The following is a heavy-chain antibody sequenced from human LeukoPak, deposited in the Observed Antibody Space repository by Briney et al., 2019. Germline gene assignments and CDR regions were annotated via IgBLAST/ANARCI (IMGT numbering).Heavy chain of an antibody. CDR3: ARDGSSHYYFDY. D-gene: IGHD2-15*01. CDR1: GFTVSSSY. Sequence: GGSLRLSCAASGFTVSSSYMNWVRQAPGKGLEWVSVIYSGGSTYYSDSVRGRFTISRDNSKNTLYLEMNSLRAEDTAVYYCARDGSSHYYFDYWGQGTLVTVSS. V-gene: IGHV3-53*01. J-gene: IGHJ4*02. CDR2: IYSGGST.